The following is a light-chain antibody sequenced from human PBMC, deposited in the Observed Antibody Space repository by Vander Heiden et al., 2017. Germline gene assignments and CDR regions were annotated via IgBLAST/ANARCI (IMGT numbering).Light chain of an antibody. CDR1: QNNSSY. Sequence: VVRMTHLSSLLAASTEDRVSNSGRKSQNNSSYLAWYQQKPGKAPELLIYAASTWQSGVPSRFSGSGSGTDFTLTISCLQAEDFATYYCQQYYSISRTFGQGTKVEIK. J-gene: IGKJ1*01. CDR2: AAS. CDR3: QQYYSISRT. V-gene: IGKV1D-8*01.